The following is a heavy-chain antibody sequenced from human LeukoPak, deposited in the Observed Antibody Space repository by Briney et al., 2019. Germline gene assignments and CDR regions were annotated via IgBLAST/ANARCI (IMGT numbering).Heavy chain of an antibody. V-gene: IGHV3-30*02. CDR1: GFTFGDYA. J-gene: IGHJ4*02. CDR3: AKDSSGYSYVAYYFDY. CDR2: IRYDGSNK. D-gene: IGHD5-18*01. Sequence: PGGSLRLSCTASGFTFGDYALSWFRQAPGKGLEWVAFIRYDGSNKYYADSVKGRFTISRDNSKNTLYLQMNSLRAEDTAVYYCAKDSSGYSYVAYYFDYWGQGTLVTVSS.